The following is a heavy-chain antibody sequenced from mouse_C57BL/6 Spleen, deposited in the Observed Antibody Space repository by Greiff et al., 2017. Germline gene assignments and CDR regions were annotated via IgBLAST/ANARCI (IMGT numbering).Heavy chain of an antibody. CDR1: GFNFKDDY. Sequence: EVQLQQSGAELVRPGASVKLSCTASGFNFKDDYMHWVKQRPEQGLEWIGWIDPENGDTEYASKFQGKATITADTSSNTAYLQLSSLTSEDTAVYYGTTDYGNPGYVDVWGTGTTVTVST. V-gene: IGHV14-4*01. J-gene: IGHJ1*03. D-gene: IGHD1-1*01. CDR2: IDPENGDT. CDR3: TTDYGNPGYVDV.